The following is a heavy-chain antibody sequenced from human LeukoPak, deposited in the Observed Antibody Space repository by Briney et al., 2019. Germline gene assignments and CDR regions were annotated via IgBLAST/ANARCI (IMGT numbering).Heavy chain of an antibody. D-gene: IGHD5-18*01. Sequence: PSEILSLTCTVSGGSISSSSYYWGWLRQPPGKGLEWIGSIYYSGSTYYNPSLKSRVTISVDTSKNQFSLKLSSVTAADTAVYYCATQDTGMINAYYVDVWGKGTTVTVSS. V-gene: IGHV4-39*01. CDR2: IYYSGST. J-gene: IGHJ6*03. CDR3: ATQDTGMINAYYVDV. CDR1: GGSISSSSYY.